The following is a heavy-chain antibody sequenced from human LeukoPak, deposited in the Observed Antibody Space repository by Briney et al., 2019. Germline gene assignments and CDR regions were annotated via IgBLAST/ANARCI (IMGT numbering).Heavy chain of an antibody. CDR2: IGGGGGGA. CDR1: GFTFSSYA. V-gene: IGHV3-23*01. J-gene: IGHJ4*02. CDR3: AKSYTYGSGSYYLAFDL. Sequence: GGSLRLSCAASGFTFSSYAMSWVRQAPGKGLEWVSSIGGGGGGAYYADSVKGRFTISRENPKNTLYLQMNSLRVEDTDAYYCAKSYTYGSGSYYLAFDLWGQGTLVSVSP. D-gene: IGHD3-10*01.